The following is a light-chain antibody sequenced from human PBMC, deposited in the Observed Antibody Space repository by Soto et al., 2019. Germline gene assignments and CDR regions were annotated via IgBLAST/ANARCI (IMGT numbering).Light chain of an antibody. CDR2: GAS. CDR3: QHYGNSQFT. CDR1: QSVSSSY. V-gene: IGKV3-20*01. Sequence: EIVLTQSPGTLSFSPGERATLSCRASQSVSSSYLAWYQQKPGQAPRLLIYGASSRATGIPDRFSGSGSGTDFTLTISRLEPEDFAVFYCQHYGNSQFTFGPGTKVDIK. J-gene: IGKJ3*01.